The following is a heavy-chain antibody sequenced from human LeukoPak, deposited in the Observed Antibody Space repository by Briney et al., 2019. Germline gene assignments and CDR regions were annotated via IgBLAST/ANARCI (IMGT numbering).Heavy chain of an antibody. CDR2: IIPIFVTA. Sequence: VASVKVSCKASGGTFSSYAFNWVRQAPGQGLEWMGGIIPIFVTANYAQKFQGRVTITADESTSTAYMELTSLISEDTAMYYCARGDPGGFRELIDYWGQGTLVTVSS. CDR3: ARGDPGGFRELIDY. J-gene: IGHJ4*02. V-gene: IGHV1-69*01. D-gene: IGHD3-10*01. CDR1: GGTFSSYA.